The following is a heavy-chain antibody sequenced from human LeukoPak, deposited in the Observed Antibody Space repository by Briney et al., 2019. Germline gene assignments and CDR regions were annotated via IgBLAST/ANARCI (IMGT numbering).Heavy chain of an antibody. D-gene: IGHD6-19*01. CDR1: GGSISSGSYY. Sequence: PSETLSLTCTVSGGSISSGSYYWSWIRQPAGKGLEWIGRISTSGSTNYIPSLKSRVTISVDTSKNLFSLQLSSVTAADTAVYYCASSSNIAYSSGWYGAFDIWGQGTMVTVSS. CDR3: ASSSNIAYSSGWYGAFDI. J-gene: IGHJ3*02. CDR2: ISTSGST. V-gene: IGHV4-61*02.